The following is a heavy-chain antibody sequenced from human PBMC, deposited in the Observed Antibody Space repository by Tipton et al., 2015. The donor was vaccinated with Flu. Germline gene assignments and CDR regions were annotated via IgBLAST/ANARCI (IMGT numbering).Heavy chain of an antibody. J-gene: IGHJ4*02. CDR3: ARDGGQWNIDY. Sequence: TLSLTCAVSGYFINSGYFWGWVRQPPGKGLEWIGSIYHSGSTHYNPSFNTRVTISRDTSKNQFSLKLTSVTAADTAVYYCARDGGQWNIDYWGQGHLVIVSS. V-gene: IGHV4-38-2*02. CDR1: GYFINSGYF. D-gene: IGHD1/OR15-1a*01. CDR2: IYHSGST.